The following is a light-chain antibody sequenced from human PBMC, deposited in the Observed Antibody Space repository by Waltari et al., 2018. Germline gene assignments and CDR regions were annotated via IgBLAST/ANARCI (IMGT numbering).Light chain of an antibody. CDR1: QSVSSN. CDR2: DAS. V-gene: IGKV3-11*01. J-gene: IGKJ2*01. CDR3: QQRSSWPYT. Sequence: IVMTQSPATLSVSPGEGATLSCRASQSVSSNLAWYQQKPGQAPRLLIFDASSRATGISPKFRGSGSGTDFTLTVNNLEPEDFAVYYCQQRSSWPYTFGQGTRVDFK.